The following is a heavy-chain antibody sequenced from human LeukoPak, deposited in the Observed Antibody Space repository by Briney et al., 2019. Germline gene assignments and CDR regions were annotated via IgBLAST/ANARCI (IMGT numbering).Heavy chain of an antibody. J-gene: IGHJ6*02. V-gene: IGHV4-4*07. CDR1: GGSISSYY. D-gene: IGHD3-22*01. CDR2: IYTSGST. CDR3: ARDTDYYDSSGYYYAGYYYGMDV. Sequence: PSETLSLTCTVSGGSISSYYWSWIRQPAGKGLEWIGRIYTSGSTNYNPSLKSRVTTSVDTSKNQFSLKLSSVTAADTAVYYCARDTDYYDSSGYYYAGYYYGMDVWGQGTTVTVSS.